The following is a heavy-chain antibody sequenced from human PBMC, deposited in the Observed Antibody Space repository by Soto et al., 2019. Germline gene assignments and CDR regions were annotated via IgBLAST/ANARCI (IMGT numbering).Heavy chain of an antibody. J-gene: IGHJ1*01. V-gene: IGHV3-21*06. CDR2: ISTGSRYI. CDR1: GFTFSDFS. CDR3: VRDEPGGGDFWAGYLNLGYFQH. D-gene: IGHD3-3*01. Sequence: EVQLVESGGGLINPGGSLRLSCEASGFTFSDFSMNWVRQAPGKGLEWVSSISTGSRYIYYGDSLKGRFTTSRDDARNSLHLQMVRLRAEDTAIYYCVRDEPGGGDFWAGYLNLGYFQHWGQGALVTVSS.